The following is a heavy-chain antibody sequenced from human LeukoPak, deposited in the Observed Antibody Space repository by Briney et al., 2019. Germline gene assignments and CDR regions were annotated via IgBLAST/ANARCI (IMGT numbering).Heavy chain of an antibody. CDR1: GLTFINYY. J-gene: IGHJ5*02. CDR2: ISSSGRTI. CDR3: ARGTVPAAENWFDP. D-gene: IGHD2-2*01. V-gene: IGHV3-11*04. Sequence: GGSLRLSCAASGLTFINYYMNWIRRPPGKGLGWVSYISSSGRTIYYADSVKGRFTISRDNTKNSLYLQMDGLRAEDTAVYYCARGTVPAAENWFDPWGQGTLVTVSS.